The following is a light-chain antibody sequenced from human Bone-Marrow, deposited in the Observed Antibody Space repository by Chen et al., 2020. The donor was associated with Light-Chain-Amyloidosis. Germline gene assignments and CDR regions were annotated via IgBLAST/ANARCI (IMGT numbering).Light chain of an antibody. CDR2: RDT. CDR3: QSADSSGTYEVI. Sequence: SYELTQPPSVSVSQGQTARITCSGDDLPTKYAYWYQQKSGQAPVLVIHRDTERPSGISERFSGSSSGTTATLTISGVQAADEADYHCQSADSSGTYEVIFGGGTKLTVL. CDR1: DLPTKY. J-gene: IGLJ2*01. V-gene: IGLV3-25*03.